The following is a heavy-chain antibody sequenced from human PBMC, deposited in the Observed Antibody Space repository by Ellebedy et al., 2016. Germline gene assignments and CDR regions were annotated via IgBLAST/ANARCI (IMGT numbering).Heavy chain of an antibody. Sequence: SETLSLXXTVSGGSISSSSYYWGWIRQPPGKGLEWIGSIYYSGSTYYNPSLKSRVTISVDTSKNQFSLKLSSVTAADTAVYYCARGVVVTAIHYYYYGMDVWGQGTTVTVSS. V-gene: IGHV4-39*07. CDR2: IYYSGST. CDR3: ARGVVVTAIHYYYYGMDV. J-gene: IGHJ6*02. CDR1: GGSISSSSYY. D-gene: IGHD2-21*02.